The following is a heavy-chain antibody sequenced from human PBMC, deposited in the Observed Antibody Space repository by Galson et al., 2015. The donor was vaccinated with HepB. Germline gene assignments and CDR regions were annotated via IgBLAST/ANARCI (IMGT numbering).Heavy chain of an antibody. CDR3: AKATTGTRPGDY. CDR2: ISYDGSNT. Sequence: SLRLSCAVSGFTFSSSGMHWVRQAPGKGLEWVALISYDGSNTYYADSVKGRFTISRDNSKGTLYLQMNSLRAEDTAVYYCAKATTGTRPGDYWGQGTLVTVSS. D-gene: IGHD4-17*01. V-gene: IGHV3-30*18. CDR1: GFTFSSSG. J-gene: IGHJ4*02.